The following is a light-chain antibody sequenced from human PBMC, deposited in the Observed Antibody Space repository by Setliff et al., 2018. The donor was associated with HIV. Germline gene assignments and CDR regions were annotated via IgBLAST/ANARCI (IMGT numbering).Light chain of an antibody. CDR1: SSDVGNYNL. J-gene: IGLJ1*01. V-gene: IGLV2-23*02. CDR2: EVT. Sequence: QSVLTQPASVSRSPGQSITLSCTGSSSDVGNYNLVSWYQHHPGTAPKLVIYEVTKRPSGVSNRFSGSKSGNTASLTISGLQAEDEADYHCCSYARSSTYVFGTGTKVTVL. CDR3: CSYARSSTYV.